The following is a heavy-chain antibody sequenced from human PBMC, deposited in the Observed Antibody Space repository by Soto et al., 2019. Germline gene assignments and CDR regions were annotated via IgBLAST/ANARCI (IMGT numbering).Heavy chain of an antibody. CDR1: GGSISNHY. V-gene: IGHV4-59*11. CDR2: IHYNGNP. D-gene: IGHD7-27*01. CDR3: TRANWYSEY. J-gene: IGHJ4*02. Sequence: QVQLQESGPGLVKPSETLSLTCSVSGGSISNHYWSWIRQPPGKGLEWIGFIHYNGNPNYNPSLKSRVTMSVDTSRNQISLKLTTVTAADTAVYYCTRANWYSEYWGQGTLVTVSS.